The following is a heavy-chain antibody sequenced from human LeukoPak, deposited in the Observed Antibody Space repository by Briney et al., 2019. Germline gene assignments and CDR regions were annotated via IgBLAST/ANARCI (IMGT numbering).Heavy chain of an antibody. V-gene: IGHV4-59*01. Sequence: SETLSLTCTVSGGSISSYYWSWIRQPPGKGLEWIGYIYYSGSTNYNPSLKSRVTISVDTSKNKFSLNLSSVTAADTAVYFCARQGKFCTTSSCSIRDGFDIWGQGTTVIVSS. CDR2: IYYSGST. D-gene: IGHD2/OR15-2a*01. CDR3: ARQGKFCTTSSCSIRDGFDI. J-gene: IGHJ3*02. CDR1: GGSISSYY.